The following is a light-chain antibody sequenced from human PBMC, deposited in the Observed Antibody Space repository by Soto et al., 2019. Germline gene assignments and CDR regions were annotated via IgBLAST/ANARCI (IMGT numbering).Light chain of an antibody. CDR1: QNIKTY. J-gene: IGKJ5*01. Sequence: VQMTQSPSSLSASVGDRVTITCRASQNIKTYLHWYQQKSGKAPKLLIYSASRLQSGVPSRFTGSGSETDFTLTIDSLQPEDFATYFCQQSYFTPITFGQGTRLEI. CDR2: SAS. V-gene: IGKV1-39*01. CDR3: QQSYFTPIT.